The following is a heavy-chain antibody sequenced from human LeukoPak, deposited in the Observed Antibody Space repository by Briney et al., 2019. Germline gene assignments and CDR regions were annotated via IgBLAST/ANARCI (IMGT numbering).Heavy chain of an antibody. D-gene: IGHD2-15*01. J-gene: IGHJ4*02. CDR3: ARRDNVVVVSASDY. Sequence: GGSLRLSCAASGFTFSSYGMHWVRQAPGKGLEWVSGITASGDSTYYADSVKGRFTMSRYNSRDTVYLQMNSLRVDDTAVYYCARRDNVVVVSASDYWGQGTLVTVSS. CDR1: GFTFSSYG. CDR2: ITASGDST. V-gene: IGHV3-23*01.